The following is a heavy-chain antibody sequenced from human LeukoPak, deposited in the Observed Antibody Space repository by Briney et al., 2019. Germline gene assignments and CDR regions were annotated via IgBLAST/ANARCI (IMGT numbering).Heavy chain of an antibody. D-gene: IGHD1-14*01. V-gene: IGHV4-4*02. J-gene: IGHJ1*01. Sequence: SETLSLTCAVSGGSISSSNWWSWVRQPPGKGLEWIGEIYHSGSTNYNPSLKSQVTISVDKSKNQFSLKLSSVTAADTAVYYCARERTSVAEYFQHWGQGTLVTVSS. CDR2: IYHSGST. CDR3: ARERTSVAEYFQH. CDR1: GGSISSSNW.